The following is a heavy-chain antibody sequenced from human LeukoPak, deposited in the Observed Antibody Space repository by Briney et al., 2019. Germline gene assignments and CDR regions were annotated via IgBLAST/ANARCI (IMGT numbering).Heavy chain of an antibody. J-gene: IGHJ4*02. CDR1: GGSISSSSYY. V-gene: IGHV4-39*07. Sequence: PSETLSLTCTVSGGSISSSSYYWGWIRQPPGKGLEWIGSIYYSGSTYYNPSLKSRVTISVDTSKNQFSLKLSSVTAADTAVYYCARGGGSSGYYFGYWGQGTLVTVSS. D-gene: IGHD3-22*01. CDR2: IYYSGST. CDR3: ARGGGSSGYYFGY.